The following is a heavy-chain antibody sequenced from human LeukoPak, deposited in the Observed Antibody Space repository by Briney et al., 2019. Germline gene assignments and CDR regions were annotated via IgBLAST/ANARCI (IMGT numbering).Heavy chain of an antibody. D-gene: IGHD6-19*01. J-gene: IGHJ4*02. Sequence: GGSLRLSCAASGFTFDDYAMHWVRQAPGKGLEWVSGISWNSGSIGYADSVKGRFTISRDNAKNSLYLQMNSLRAEDTALYYCAKERVAGKVNYWGQGTLVTVSS. CDR3: AKERVAGKVNY. V-gene: IGHV3-9*01. CDR1: GFTFDDYA. CDR2: ISWNSGSI.